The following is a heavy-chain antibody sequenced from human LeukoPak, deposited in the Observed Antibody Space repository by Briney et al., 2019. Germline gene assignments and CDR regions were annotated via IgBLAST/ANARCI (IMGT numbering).Heavy chain of an antibody. J-gene: IGHJ4*02. V-gene: IGHV3-30-3*01. CDR1: GFTFSSYA. CDR3: ARDDSGSYFDY. CDR2: ISYDGSNK. D-gene: IGHD1-26*01. Sequence: GRSLRLSCAASGFTFSSYAMHWVRQAPGKGLEWVAVISYDGSNKYYADSVKGRFTISRGNSKNTLYLQMNSLRAEDTAVYYCARDDSGSYFDYWGQGTLVTVSS.